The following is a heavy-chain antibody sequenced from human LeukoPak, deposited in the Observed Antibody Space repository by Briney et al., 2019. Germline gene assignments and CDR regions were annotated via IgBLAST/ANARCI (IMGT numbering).Heavy chain of an antibody. D-gene: IGHD6-13*01. CDR2: IYYSGST. CDR3: ARLGSSWRLDY. CDR1: GGSISSYY. J-gene: IGHJ4*02. Sequence: SETLSLTCTVSGGSISSYYWSWIRQPPGKGLEWIGYIYYSGSTNYNPSLESRVTISVDTSKNQFSLKLSTVTAADTAVYYCARLGSSWRLDYWGQGTLVTVSS. V-gene: IGHV4-59*08.